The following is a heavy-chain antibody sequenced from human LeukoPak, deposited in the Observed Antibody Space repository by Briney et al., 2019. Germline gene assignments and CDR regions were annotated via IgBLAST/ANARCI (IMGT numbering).Heavy chain of an antibody. V-gene: IGHV3-30*04. CDR3: ASGGIGSSWLPFDH. J-gene: IGHJ4*02. CDR1: GFSVSSNC. CDR2: IWDDGSNK. D-gene: IGHD6-13*01. Sequence: SGGSLRLSCAASGFSVSSNCMNWVRQAPGKGLEWMAVIWDDGSNKVYADSVKGRFTISRDNSMSTLYLQMNSLRPEDTAVYYCASGGIGSSWLPFDHWGQGSLVTVSS.